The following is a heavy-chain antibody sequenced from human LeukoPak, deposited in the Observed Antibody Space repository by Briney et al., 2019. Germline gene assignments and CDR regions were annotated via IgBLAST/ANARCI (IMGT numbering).Heavy chain of an antibody. CDR2: ISSSSSYI. CDR3: ARDAGITMIVAGYLYDY. D-gene: IGHD3-22*01. V-gene: IGHV3-21*01. CDR1: GFTFSSYS. J-gene: IGHJ4*02. Sequence: GGSLRLSCAASGFTFSSYSMNWVRQAPGKGLEWVSSISSSSSYIYYADSVKGRFTISRDNAKNSLYLQMNSLRAEDTAVYYCARDAGITMIVAGYLYDYWGQGTLVTVSS.